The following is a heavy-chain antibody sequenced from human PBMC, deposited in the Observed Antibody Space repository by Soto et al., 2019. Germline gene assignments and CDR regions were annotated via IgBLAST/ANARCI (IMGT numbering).Heavy chain of an antibody. CDR1: GGSFSSYI. CDR2: IIPVLGVE. D-gene: IGHD3-3*02. J-gene: IGHJ6*02. CDR3: ARDRDRQQLGGNYYYGIDV. Sequence: SVKVSCKTSGGSFSSYIVSWVRQAPGQGLEWMGRIIPVLGVEYYAQKFQGRVTITADESTSTAYMELTSLRSEDTAVYYCARDRDRQQLGGNYYYGIDVWGQGTTVTVSS. V-gene: IGHV1-69*04.